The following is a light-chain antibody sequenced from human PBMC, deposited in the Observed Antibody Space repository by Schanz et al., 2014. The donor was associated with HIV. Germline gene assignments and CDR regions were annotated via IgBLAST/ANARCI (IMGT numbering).Light chain of an antibody. CDR2: AVS. CDR1: QDIRND. CDR3: QQYDNLPRRYT. V-gene: IGKV1-6*01. J-gene: IGKJ3*01. Sequence: AIQMTQSPSSLSASVGDRVTITCRASQDIRNDLGWYQQKPGKAPKLLIYAVSSLQSGVPSRFSGSGSGTDFTFTISSLQPEDIATYYCQQYDNLPRRYTFGPGTKVDIK.